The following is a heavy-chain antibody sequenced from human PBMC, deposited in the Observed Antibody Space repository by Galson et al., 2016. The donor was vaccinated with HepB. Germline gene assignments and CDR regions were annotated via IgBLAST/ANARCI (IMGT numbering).Heavy chain of an antibody. CDR3: SKAYSGGSPYRAFDF. J-gene: IGHJ3*01. CDR2: FDFHTGWT. Sequence: SLRLSCAASGFSFSTYTMGWVRQAPGKGLEWVSTFDFHTGWTLYADSVKGLFTISRDTSKNTLYLQMNSLRVEDTAIYYCSKAYSGGSPYRAFDFRGQGIVVSVS. CDR1: GFSFSTYT. V-gene: IGHV3-23*01. D-gene: IGHD2-15*01.